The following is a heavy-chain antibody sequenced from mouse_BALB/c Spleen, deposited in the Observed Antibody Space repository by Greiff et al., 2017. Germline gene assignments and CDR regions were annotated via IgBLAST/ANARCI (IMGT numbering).Heavy chain of an antibody. V-gene: IGHV1-4*01. D-gene: IGHD2-10*02. CDR3: ARTGYGNYDYAMDY. CDR2: INPSSGYT. J-gene: IGHJ4*01. Sequence: QVQLQQSGAELARPGASVKMSCKASGYTFTSYTMHWVKQRPGQGLEWIGYINPSSGYTNYNQKFKDKATLTADKSSSTAYMQLSSLTSEDTAVYYCARTGYGNYDYAMDYGGQGTSVTVSS. CDR1: GYTFTSYT.